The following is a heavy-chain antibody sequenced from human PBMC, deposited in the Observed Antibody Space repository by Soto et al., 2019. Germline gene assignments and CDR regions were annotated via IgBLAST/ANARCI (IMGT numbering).Heavy chain of an antibody. CDR2: TTGSGSST. J-gene: IGHJ4*02. V-gene: IGHV3-23*01. CDR1: GLTFSSYA. Sequence: EVQLLESGGGLVQPGGSLLLSCAASGLTFSSYAMSWVRQAPGKGLEWVSSTTGSGSSTYYADSVKGRFTISRNNSKYTLYLQMSSLRVEDTSVYYCAQGFCSSTSCSRGYFDSWGQGNLVTVSS. D-gene: IGHD2-2*01. CDR3: AQGFCSSTSCSRGYFDS.